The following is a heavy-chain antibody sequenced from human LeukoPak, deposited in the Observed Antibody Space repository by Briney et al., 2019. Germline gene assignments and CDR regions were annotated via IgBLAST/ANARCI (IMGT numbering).Heavy chain of an antibody. CDR2: ISYDGSNK. CDR3: ARDDSSGYYLGY. V-gene: IGHV3-30*14. CDR1: GFTFSSYA. D-gene: IGHD3-22*01. Sequence: GGSLRLSCAASGFTFSSYAMHWVRQAPGKGLEWVAVISYDGSNKYYADSVKGRFTISRDNSKNTLYLQMNSLRAEDTAVYYCARDDSSGYYLGYWGQGTLVTVS. J-gene: IGHJ4*02.